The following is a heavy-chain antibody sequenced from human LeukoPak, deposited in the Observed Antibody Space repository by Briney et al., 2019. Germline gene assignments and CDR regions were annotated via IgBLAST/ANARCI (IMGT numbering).Heavy chain of an antibody. CDR3: AREFSWSGFFDY. J-gene: IGHJ4*02. D-gene: IGHD3-3*01. CDR1: GGSISSDY. V-gene: IGHV4-4*08. Sequence: SETLSLTCTVSGGSISSDYWSWIRQPPGKGLEWIGYMYNSGSTNYNPSLKSRVTISVDTSKNQFSLKLSSVTAADTAVYYCAREFSWSGFFDYWGQGTLVTVSS. CDR2: MYNSGST.